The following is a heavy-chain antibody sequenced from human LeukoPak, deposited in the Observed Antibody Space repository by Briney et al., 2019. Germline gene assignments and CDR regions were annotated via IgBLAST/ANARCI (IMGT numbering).Heavy chain of an antibody. CDR3: ARGHYRAAAIGY. V-gene: IGHV1-8*02. CDR1: GYTFTGYY. CDR2: MNPNSGNT. D-gene: IGHD2-2*02. J-gene: IGHJ4*02. Sequence: GASVKVSCKASGYTFTGYYMHWVRQAPGQGLEWMGWMNPNSGNTGYAQRFQGRVTMTRNTSISTAYMELSSLRSEDTAVYYCARGHYRAAAIGYWGQGTLVTVSS.